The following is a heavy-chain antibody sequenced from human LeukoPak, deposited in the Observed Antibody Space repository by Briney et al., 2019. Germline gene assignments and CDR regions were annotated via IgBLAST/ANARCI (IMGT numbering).Heavy chain of an antibody. CDR2: INHSGST. CDR3: ARGTWVPTYYYDSSGYP. J-gene: IGHJ5*02. V-gene: IGHV4-34*01. CDR1: GGSFSGYY. D-gene: IGHD3-22*01. Sequence: SETLSLTCAVYGGSFSGYYWSWIRQPPGKGLEWIGEINHSGSTNYNPSLKSRVTISVDTSKNQFSLKLSSVTAADTAVYYCARGTWVPTYYYDSSGYPWGQGTLVTVSS.